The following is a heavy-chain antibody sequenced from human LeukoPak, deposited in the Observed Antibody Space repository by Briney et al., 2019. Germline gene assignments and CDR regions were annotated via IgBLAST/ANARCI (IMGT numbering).Heavy chain of an antibody. V-gene: IGHV1-69*13. J-gene: IGHJ4*02. D-gene: IGHD4-23*01. CDR2: ITPIFGTA. CDR3: ARGWLAETTVVTPYNY. CDR1: GGTFRSNA. Sequence: SVKVSCKASGGTFRSNAISWVRRAPGQGLEWMGGITPIFGTANYAQKFQGRVTITAVESMSTAYMELSSLRSEDTAVYYCARGWLAETTVVTPYNYWGQGTLVTVSS.